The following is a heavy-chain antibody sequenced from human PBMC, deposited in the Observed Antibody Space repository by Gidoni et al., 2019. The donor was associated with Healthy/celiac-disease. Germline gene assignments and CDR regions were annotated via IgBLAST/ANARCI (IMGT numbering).Heavy chain of an antibody. D-gene: IGHD2-2*02. CDR3: ARDRKDIVEVPAAKPGMDV. CDR2: ISSSSSYI. CDR1: GLTFSSYS. V-gene: IGHV3-21*01. J-gene: IGHJ6*02. Sequence: EVQLVESGGGLVKPGGSLRLSCAASGLTFSSYSMNWVRQAPGKGLEWFSSISSSSSYIYYADSVKGRFTISRDNAKNSLYLQMNSLRAEDTAVYYCARDRKDIVEVPAAKPGMDVWGQGTTVTVSS.